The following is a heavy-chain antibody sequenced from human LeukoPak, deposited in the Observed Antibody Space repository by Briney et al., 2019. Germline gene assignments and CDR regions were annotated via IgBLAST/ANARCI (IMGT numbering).Heavy chain of an antibody. Sequence: GGSLRLSCAASGFTFSSYSMNWVRQAPGKGLEWVAVISYDGSNKYYADSVKGRFTISRDNSKNTLYLQMNSLRAEDTAVYYCARDLRYGDWATYFDYRGQGTLVTVSS. D-gene: IGHD4-17*01. J-gene: IGHJ4*02. CDR2: ISYDGSNK. CDR1: GFTFSSYS. V-gene: IGHV3-30*03. CDR3: ARDLRYGDWATYFDY.